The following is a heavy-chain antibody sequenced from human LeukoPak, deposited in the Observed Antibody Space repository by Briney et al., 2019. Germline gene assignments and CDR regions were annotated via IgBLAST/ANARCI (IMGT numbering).Heavy chain of an antibody. CDR2: IKSKTDGRRS. D-gene: IGHD3-16*02. V-gene: IGHV3-15*01. CDR3: TTDGTFWGVIVDY. Sequence: GGSLRLSCAASGFTFSNAWMSWVRQAPGKGLEWVGRIKSKTDGRRSDYTAHVKGRFTISRDDSKNTLYLQMNSLKAEDTAVYYCTTDGTFWGVIVDYWGQGTLVTVSS. J-gene: IGHJ4*02. CDR1: GFTFSNAW.